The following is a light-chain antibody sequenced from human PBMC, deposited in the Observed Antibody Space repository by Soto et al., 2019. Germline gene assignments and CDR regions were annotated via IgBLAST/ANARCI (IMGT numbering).Light chain of an antibody. Sequence: EIVLTQSPGTLSLSPGERATLSCRASQSVSSSSLAWYLQKPGQAPRLLIYGASSRATGIPDRFSGSGSGTDFTFTISRLEPEDFAVYYCQQYGSSPSTFGQGTRLEIK. J-gene: IGKJ5*01. CDR3: QQYGSSPST. CDR2: GAS. V-gene: IGKV3-20*01. CDR1: QSVSSSS.